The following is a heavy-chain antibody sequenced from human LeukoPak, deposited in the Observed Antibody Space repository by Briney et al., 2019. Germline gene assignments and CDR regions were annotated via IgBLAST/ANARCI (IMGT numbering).Heavy chain of an antibody. CDR1: GGSFSGYY. J-gene: IGHJ6*02. D-gene: IGHD2-15*01. CDR3: AREGYCSGGSCYYYGMDV. CDR2: INHSGST. Sequence: SETLSLTCAVYGGSFSGYYWSWIRQPPGKGLEWIGEINHSGSTNYNPSLKSRVTISVDRSKNQFSLKLSSVTAADTAVYYCAREGYCSGGSCYYYGMDVWGQGTTVTVSS. V-gene: IGHV4-34*01.